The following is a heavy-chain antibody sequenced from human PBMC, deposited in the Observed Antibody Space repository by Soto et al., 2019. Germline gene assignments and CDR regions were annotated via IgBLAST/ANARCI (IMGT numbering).Heavy chain of an antibody. Sequence: QVQLVESGGGVVQPGRSLRLSCAASGFTFNTYGMHWVRQAPGKGLEWVAVIWYDGINKDYGDSLKGRFTISRDNSKNMLYLEMNSLRVEDAVGYYCARIDDLHAGGRDGWGQGTRVSVSS. J-gene: IGHJ6*02. D-gene: IGHD3-16*01. V-gene: IGHV3-33*01. CDR2: IWYDGINK. CDR3: ARIDDLHAGGRDG. CDR1: GFTFNTYG.